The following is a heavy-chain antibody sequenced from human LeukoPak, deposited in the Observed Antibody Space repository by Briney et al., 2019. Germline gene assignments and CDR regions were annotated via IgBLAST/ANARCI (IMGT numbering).Heavy chain of an antibody. CDR2: IYYSGST. CDR1: GGSISSGGYY. CDR3: ARVCRRSSGYYPDAFDI. Sequence: SETLSLTCTVSGGSISSGGYYWSWIRQHPGKGLEWIVYIYYSGSTYYNPSLKSRVTISVDTSKNQFSLKLSSVTAADTAVYYCARVCRRSSGYYPDAFDIWGQGTMVTVSS. D-gene: IGHD3-22*01. J-gene: IGHJ3*02. V-gene: IGHV4-31*03.